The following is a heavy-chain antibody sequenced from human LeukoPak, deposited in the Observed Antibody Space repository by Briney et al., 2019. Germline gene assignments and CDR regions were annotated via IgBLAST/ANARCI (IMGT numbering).Heavy chain of an antibody. CDR3: ASNRGYSSSWYWFNWFDP. Sequence: SETLSLTCAVYGVSFSGYYWSWIRQPPGKGLEWIGEINHSGSTNYNPSLKSRVTISVDTSKNQFSLKLGSVTAADTAVYYCASNRGYSSSWYWFNWFDPWGQGTLVTVSS. CDR2: INHSGST. CDR1: GVSFSGYY. V-gene: IGHV4-34*01. D-gene: IGHD6-13*01. J-gene: IGHJ5*02.